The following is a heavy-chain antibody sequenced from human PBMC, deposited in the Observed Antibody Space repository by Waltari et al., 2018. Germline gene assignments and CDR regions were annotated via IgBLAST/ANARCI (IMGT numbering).Heavy chain of an antibody. CDR3: AREVRVYGSGSYYNGGWFDP. D-gene: IGHD3-10*01. CDR2: IIPIFGTA. V-gene: IGHV1-69*05. CDR1: GGTFSSYA. J-gene: IGHJ5*02. Sequence: QVQLVQSGAEVKKPGSSVKVSCKASGGTFSSYAISWVRQAPGHGLEWMGGIIPIFGTANYAQKFQGRVTITTDESTSTAYMELSSLRSEDTAVYYCAREVRVYGSGSYYNGGWFDPWGQGTLVTVSS.